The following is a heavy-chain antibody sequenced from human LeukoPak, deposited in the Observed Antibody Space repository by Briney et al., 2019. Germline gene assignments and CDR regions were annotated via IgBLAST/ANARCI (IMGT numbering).Heavy chain of an antibody. J-gene: IGHJ3*02. CDR3: AREVGTPQAFDI. CDR2: INSRSSTI. D-gene: IGHD1-26*01. CDR1: GLTVSSYS. V-gene: IGHV3-48*01. Sequence: GGSLRLSCVASGLTVSSYSMNWVRQAPGKGLEWVSYINSRSSTIYYADSVRGRFTIPRDNAKNSLYLQMNSLKAEDTAIYYCAREVGTPQAFDIWGQGTMVTVSS.